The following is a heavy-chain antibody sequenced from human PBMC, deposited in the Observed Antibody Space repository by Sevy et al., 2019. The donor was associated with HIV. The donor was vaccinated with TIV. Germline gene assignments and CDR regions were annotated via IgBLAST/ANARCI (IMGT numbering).Heavy chain of an antibody. J-gene: IGHJ4*02. CDR3: TRVPTYYYGSGSYYSGPFDY. D-gene: IGHD3-10*01. V-gene: IGHV3-49*03. CDR1: GFTFGDYA. Sequence: GGSLRLSCTASGFTFGDYAMSWFRQAPGKGLEWVGFIRSKAYGGTTEYAASVKGRFTISRDDSKSIGYLQMNSLKTEDTAVYYCTRVPTYYYGSGSYYSGPFDYWGQGTLVTVSS. CDR2: IRSKAYGGTT.